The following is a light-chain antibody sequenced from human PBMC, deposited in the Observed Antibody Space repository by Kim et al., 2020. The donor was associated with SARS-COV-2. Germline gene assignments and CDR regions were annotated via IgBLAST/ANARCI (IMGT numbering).Light chain of an antibody. Sequence: SSELTQDPAVSVALGQTVRITCQGDSLRNYYAIWYQQKPGQAPVLVFYGKNNRPSGIPERFSGSSSRNTASLTITGTQAEDEGDYYCNSRDSSGVVFGGGTRVTVL. J-gene: IGLJ2*01. V-gene: IGLV3-19*01. CDR3: NSRDSSGVV. CDR2: GKN. CDR1: SLRNYY.